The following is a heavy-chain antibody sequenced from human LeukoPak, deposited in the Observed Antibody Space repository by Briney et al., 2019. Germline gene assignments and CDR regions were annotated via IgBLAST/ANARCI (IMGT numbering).Heavy chain of an antibody. CDR3: ARDRSSGWYGYYYYGMDV. V-gene: IGHV3-21*04. CDR2: ISSSSSYI. CDR1: GFTFSIYS. J-gene: IGHJ6*02. D-gene: IGHD6-19*01. Sequence: GGSLRLSCAASGFTFSIYSMDWVRQAPGKGLEWVSSISSSSSYIYYADSVKGRFTISRDNAKNSLYLQMNSLRSDDTAVYYCARDRSSGWYGYYYYGMDVWGQGTTVTVSS.